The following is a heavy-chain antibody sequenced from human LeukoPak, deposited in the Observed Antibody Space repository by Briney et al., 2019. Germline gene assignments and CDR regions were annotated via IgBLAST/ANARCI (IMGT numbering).Heavy chain of an antibody. J-gene: IGHJ4*02. D-gene: IGHD3-22*01. CDR2: INPNSGGT. CDR1: GYTFTGYY. V-gene: IGHV1-2*02. CDR3: ARGAYYYDSSDY. Sequence: GASVKVSCKASGYTFTGYYMHWVRQAPGQGLEWMGWINPNSGGTKYSQKFQGRVTITRDTSASTAYMELSSLRSEDTAVYYCARGAYYYDSSDYWGQGTLVTVSS.